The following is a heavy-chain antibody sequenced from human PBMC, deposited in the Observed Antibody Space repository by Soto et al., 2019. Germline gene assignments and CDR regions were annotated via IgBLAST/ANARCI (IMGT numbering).Heavy chain of an antibody. CDR1: GYTFTGYY. Sequence: ASVKVSCKASGYTFTGYYMHWVRQAPGQGLERMGWINPNSGGTNYAQKFQGWVTMTRDTSISTAYMELSRLRSDDTAVYYCARAVGSITMVRGVSDTPYYYYGMDVWGQGTTVTVSS. CDR2: INPNSGGT. V-gene: IGHV1-2*04. D-gene: IGHD3-10*01. J-gene: IGHJ6*02. CDR3: ARAVGSITMVRGVSDTPYYYYGMDV.